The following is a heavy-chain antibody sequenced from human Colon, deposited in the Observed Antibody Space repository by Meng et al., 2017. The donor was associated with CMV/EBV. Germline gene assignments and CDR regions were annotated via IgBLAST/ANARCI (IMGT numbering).Heavy chain of an antibody. CDR3: ARDLTTDYNYYYGMDV. V-gene: IGHV3-7*01. J-gene: IGHJ6*02. CDR2: IKQPGREK. CDR1: GFVFSSFW. Sequence: GGSLRLSCAASGFVFSSFWMTWVRQAPGKGLEWVATIKQPGREKFYADSVKGRFTISRDNAKNSVFLQMNSLRNEDTGVYYCARDLTTDYNYYYGMDVWGHGTTVTV. D-gene: IGHD1-14*01.